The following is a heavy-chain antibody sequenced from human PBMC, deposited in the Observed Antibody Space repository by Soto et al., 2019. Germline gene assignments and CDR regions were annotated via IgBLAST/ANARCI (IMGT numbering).Heavy chain of an antibody. CDR1: GFTFIDHF. CDR3: TSTKRSSSDWYYY. D-gene: IGHD6-19*01. J-gene: IGHJ4*02. CDR2: VRHKAGPYMT. V-gene: IGHV3-72*01. Sequence: EVQLVESGGGLVQPGGSLRLSCAASGFTFIDHFMEWVRQAPGKGRVWVGRVRHKAGPYMTEYAATVKGRFTISRHETRNSLFLKMNSLQTEDTAVYYCTSTKRSSSDWYYYWGQGTLVTVSS.